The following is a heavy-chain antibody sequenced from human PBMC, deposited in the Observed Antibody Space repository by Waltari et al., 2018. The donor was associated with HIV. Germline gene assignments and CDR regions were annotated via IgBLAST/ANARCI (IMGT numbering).Heavy chain of an antibody. V-gene: IGHV3-9*01. Sequence: EVQLVESGGDLVQPGRSLRLSCAASGFTFDDYAMHCVRQAPGKGLGWVSGINWNSDNIGYADSVKGRFTISRDHAKNSLYLQMNSLRPEDTALYYCAKAYDSSGFQYYFDYWGQGTLVTVSS. CDR1: GFTFDDYA. J-gene: IGHJ4*02. CDR2: INWNSDNI. D-gene: IGHD3-22*01. CDR3: AKAYDSSGFQYYFDY.